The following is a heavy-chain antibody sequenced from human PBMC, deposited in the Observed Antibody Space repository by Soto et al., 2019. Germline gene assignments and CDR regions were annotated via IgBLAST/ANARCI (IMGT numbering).Heavy chain of an antibody. CDR3: ARDRYSSGWYDLDY. D-gene: IGHD6-19*01. Sequence: QVQLVESGGGVVQPGRSLRLSCAASGFTFSSYGMHWVRQAPGKGLEWVAVIWYDGSNKYYADSVKGRFTISRDNSXNTLYLQVNSLRAEDTAVYYCARDRYSSGWYDLDYWGQGTLVTVSS. CDR1: GFTFSSYG. CDR2: IWYDGSNK. V-gene: IGHV3-33*01. J-gene: IGHJ4*02.